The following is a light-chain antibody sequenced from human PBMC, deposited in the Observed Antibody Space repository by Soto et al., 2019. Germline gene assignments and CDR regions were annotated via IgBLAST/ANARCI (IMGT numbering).Light chain of an antibody. V-gene: IGKV3-20*01. CDR3: QQYVSSPRYT. Sequence: EIVLTQSPGTLSLSPGERATLSCRASQSVGSSYLAWYQQKPGQAPRLLIYGASSRATGIPDRFSGSGSGTDFTLTISRLEPEDFAVYYCQQYVSSPRYTFGQGTKLEIK. J-gene: IGKJ2*01. CDR2: GAS. CDR1: QSVGSSY.